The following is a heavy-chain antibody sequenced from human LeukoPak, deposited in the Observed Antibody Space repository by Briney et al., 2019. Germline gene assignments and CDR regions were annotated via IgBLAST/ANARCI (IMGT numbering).Heavy chain of an antibody. Sequence: ASVTVSCKASGYTFTSYDINWVRQATGQGLEWMGWMNPNSGNTGYAQKFQGRVTMTRNTSISTAYMELSSLRSEDTAVYYCARVKRRGFGEWSDFDYWGQGTLVTVSS. J-gene: IGHJ4*02. D-gene: IGHD3-10*01. CDR2: MNPNSGNT. CDR1: GYTFTSYD. V-gene: IGHV1-8*01. CDR3: ARVKRRGFGEWSDFDY.